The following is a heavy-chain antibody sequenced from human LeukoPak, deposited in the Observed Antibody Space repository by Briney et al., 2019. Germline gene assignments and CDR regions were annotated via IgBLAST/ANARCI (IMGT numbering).Heavy chain of an antibody. V-gene: IGHV1-69*05. CDR2: IIPIFGTA. D-gene: IGHD3-22*01. Sequence: SVKVSCKASGGTFSSYAISWVRQAPGQGLEWMGRIIPIFGTANYAQKFQGRVTITTDESTSTAYMELSSLRSEDTAVYYCARVLSDSSGYHTAYYSDYWGQGTLVTVSS. J-gene: IGHJ4*02. CDR3: ARVLSDSSGYHTAYYSDY. CDR1: GGTFSSYA.